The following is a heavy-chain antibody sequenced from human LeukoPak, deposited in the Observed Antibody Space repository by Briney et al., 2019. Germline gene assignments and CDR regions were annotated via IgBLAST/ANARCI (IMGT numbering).Heavy chain of an antibody. Sequence: SETLSLTCAVYGGSFSGYYWSWIRQPPGKGLEWIGEINHSGSTNYNPSLKSRVTISVDTSKNQFSLKLSSVTAADTAVYYCARGPRFSGYSSSWHAVREYFQHWGQGTLVTVSP. D-gene: IGHD6-13*01. V-gene: IGHV4-34*01. J-gene: IGHJ1*01. CDR3: ARGPRFSGYSSSWHAVREYFQH. CDR1: GGSFSGYY. CDR2: INHSGST.